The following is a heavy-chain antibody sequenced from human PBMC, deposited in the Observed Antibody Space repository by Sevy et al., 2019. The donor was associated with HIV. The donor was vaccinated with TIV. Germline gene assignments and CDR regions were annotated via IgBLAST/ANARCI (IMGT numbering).Heavy chain of an antibody. Sequence: ASVKVSCKASGYTFTDEDLHWVRQAPGQGLEWIGRIFPNSGVTKSAQRFRGRVTMTRDTSISTAYMELSGLRSDDTAVYYCARDAGGGTTKSGLDVWGQGTTVTVSS. CDR3: ARDAGGGTTKSGLDV. CDR1: GYTFTDED. J-gene: IGHJ6*02. V-gene: IGHV1-2*06. D-gene: IGHD1-7*01. CDR2: IFPNSGVT.